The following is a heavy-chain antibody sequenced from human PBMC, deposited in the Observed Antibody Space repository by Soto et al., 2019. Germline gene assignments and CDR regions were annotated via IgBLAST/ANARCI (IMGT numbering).Heavy chain of an antibody. Sequence: EAQLLESGGGLVQPGGSLRLSCAASGFTFSSYAMSWVRQAPGKGLEWVSAISGSGGSTYYADSVKGRFTISRDNSKNTLYLQMNSLRAEDTAVYYCAKDRAWLVLTDSSDYWGQGTLVTVSS. D-gene: IGHD6-19*01. CDR1: GFTFSSYA. J-gene: IGHJ4*02. CDR2: ISGSGGST. V-gene: IGHV3-23*01. CDR3: AKDRAWLVLTDSSDY.